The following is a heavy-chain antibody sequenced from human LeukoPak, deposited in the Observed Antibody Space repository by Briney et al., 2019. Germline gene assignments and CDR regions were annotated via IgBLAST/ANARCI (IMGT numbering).Heavy chain of an antibody. CDR2: ITSSSSTI. V-gene: IGHV3-48*01. CDR3: ASEYTY. D-gene: IGHD1-1*01. CDR1: GFTFSSYA. Sequence: GGSLRLSCAASGFTFSSYAMSWVRQAPGKGLEWVSYITSSSSTIYYADSVKGRFTISRDNAKNSLYLQMNSLRAEDTAVYYCASEYTYWGQGTLVTVSS. J-gene: IGHJ4*02.